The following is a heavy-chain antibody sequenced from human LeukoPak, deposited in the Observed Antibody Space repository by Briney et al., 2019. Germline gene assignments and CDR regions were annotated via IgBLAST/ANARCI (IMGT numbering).Heavy chain of an antibody. D-gene: IGHD5-24*01. V-gene: IGHV1-18*04. CDR1: GYTFTGYY. CDR2: ISAYNGNT. Sequence: ASVKVSCKASGYTFTGYYMHWVRQAPGQGLEWMGWISAYNGNTNYAQKLQGRVTMTTDTSTSTAYMELRSLRSDDTAVYYCARSLRDGYNPYWYFDLWGRGTLVTVSS. J-gene: IGHJ2*01. CDR3: ARSLRDGYNPYWYFDL.